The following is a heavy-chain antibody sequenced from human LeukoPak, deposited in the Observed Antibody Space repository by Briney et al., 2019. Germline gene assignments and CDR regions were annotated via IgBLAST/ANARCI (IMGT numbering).Heavy chain of an antibody. CDR1: GFTFSNYW. CDR2: IKQDGSEK. CDR3: AREEGGYYYGDY. J-gene: IGHJ4*02. Sequence: SGGSLRLSCAASGFTFSNYWMSWVRQAPGKGLEGVANIKQDGSEKYYVDSVKGRFTISRDNAKNSLYLQMNSLRVEDTAVYYCAREEGGYYYGDYWGQGTLVTVSS. V-gene: IGHV3-7*01. D-gene: IGHD3-22*01.